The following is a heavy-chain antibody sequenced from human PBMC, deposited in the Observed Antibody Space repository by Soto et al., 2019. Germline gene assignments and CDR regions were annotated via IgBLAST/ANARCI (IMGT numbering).Heavy chain of an antibody. CDR1: GFTFSSYV. Sequence: GGSLRLSCAASGFTFSSYVMSWVRQAPGKGLEWVSAISGSGGSTYYADSVKGRFTISRDNSKNTLYLQMNSLRAEDTAVYYCAKTEGQYYDFSNDWGQGTLVTVSS. J-gene: IGHJ4*02. D-gene: IGHD3-3*01. V-gene: IGHV3-23*01. CDR2: ISGSGGST. CDR3: AKTEGQYYDFSND.